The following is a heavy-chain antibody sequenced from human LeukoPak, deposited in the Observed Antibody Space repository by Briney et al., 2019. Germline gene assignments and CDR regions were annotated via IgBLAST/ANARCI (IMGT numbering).Heavy chain of an antibody. CDR3: ARGQYVLLWFGDDMGAFDI. CDR1: GYTFTSYG. CDR2: ISAYNGNT. Sequence: ASVKVSCKASGYTFTSYGISWVRQAPGQGLEWMGWISAYNGNTNYAQKLQGRVTMTTDTSTSTAYMELRSLRSDDTAVYYCARGQYVLLWFGDDMGAFDIWGQGTMVTVSS. D-gene: IGHD3-10*01. V-gene: IGHV1-18*01. J-gene: IGHJ3*02.